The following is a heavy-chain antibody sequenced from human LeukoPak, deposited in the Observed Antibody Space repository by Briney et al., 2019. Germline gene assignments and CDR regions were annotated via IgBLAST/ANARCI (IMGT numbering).Heavy chain of an antibody. CDR1: GFTFSSYE. Sequence: GGSLRLSCAASGFTFSSYEMNWVRQAPGKGLEWVSGISGSGVNTYYADSVKGRFTISRDNSKNTLYLQMNSLRAEDTAVYYCAKDHDLVVRITLDYWGQGTLVTVSS. J-gene: IGHJ4*02. D-gene: IGHD2-21*01. CDR3: AKDHDLVVRITLDY. CDR2: ISGSGVNT. V-gene: IGHV3-23*01.